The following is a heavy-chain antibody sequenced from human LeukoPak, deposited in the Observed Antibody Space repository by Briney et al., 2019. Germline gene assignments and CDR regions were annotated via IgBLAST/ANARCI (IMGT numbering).Heavy chain of an antibody. D-gene: IGHD2-2*01. Sequence: GASVTVSCKASGYTFTSYDINWVRQATGQGLEWMGWMNPNSGNTGYAQKFQGRVTMTRNTSISTAYMELSSLRSEDTAVYYCARDAHLVYYYYGMDVWGQGTTVTVSS. CDR2: MNPNSGNT. CDR3: ARDAHLVYYYYGMDV. CDR1: GYTFTSYD. V-gene: IGHV1-8*01. J-gene: IGHJ6*02.